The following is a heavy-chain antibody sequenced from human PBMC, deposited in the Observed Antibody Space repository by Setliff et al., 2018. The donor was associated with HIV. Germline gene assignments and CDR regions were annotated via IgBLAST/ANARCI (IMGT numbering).Heavy chain of an antibody. CDR1: GGSISNYY. Sequence: SETLSLTCTVSGGSISNYYWSWIRQPPGKELEWIGYIYYSGSPNYNPSLKSRVTISVDTSKNQFSLNLSSVTAADTAVYYCARATTTPIAGMLVPPPDYWGQGTLVTAPQ. D-gene: IGHD6-13*01. CDR3: ARATTTPIAGMLVPPPDY. CDR2: IYYSGSP. V-gene: IGHV4-59*01. J-gene: IGHJ4*02.